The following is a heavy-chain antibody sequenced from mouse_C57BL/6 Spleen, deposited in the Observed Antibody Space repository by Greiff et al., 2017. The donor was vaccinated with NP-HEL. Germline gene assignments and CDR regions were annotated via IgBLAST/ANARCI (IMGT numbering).Heavy chain of an antibody. Sequence: EVQLVESEGGLVQPGSSMKLSCTASGFTFSDYYMAWVRQVPEKGLEWVANINYDGSSTYYLDSLKSRFIISRDNAKNILYLQMSSLKSEDTATYYCAREGTTTVVATEGYFDVWGTGTTVTVSS. J-gene: IGHJ1*03. CDR1: GFTFSDYY. CDR3: AREGTTTVVATEGYFDV. CDR2: INYDGSST. D-gene: IGHD1-1*01. V-gene: IGHV5-16*01.